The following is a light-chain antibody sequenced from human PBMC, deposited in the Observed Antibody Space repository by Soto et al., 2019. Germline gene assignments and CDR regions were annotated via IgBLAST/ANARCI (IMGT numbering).Light chain of an antibody. CDR1: RSILYTSNNKNY. CDR3: QQYYTPPPT. CDR2: WAS. Sequence: DIVMTQSPDSLAVSLGERATINCKSSRSILYTSNNKNYLAWYQQRPGQPPKLLIFWASSRESGVPDRFIASGSGTDLTLTISSLQAEDVAVYYCQQYYTPPPTCGQGTKLEIK. J-gene: IGKJ2*01. V-gene: IGKV4-1*01.